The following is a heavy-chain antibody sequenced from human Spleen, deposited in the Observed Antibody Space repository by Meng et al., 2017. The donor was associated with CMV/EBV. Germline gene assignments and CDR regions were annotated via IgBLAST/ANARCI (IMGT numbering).Heavy chain of an antibody. V-gene: IGHV1-18*01. CDR3: ARDPGHNTISDLFAP. D-gene: IGHD1-14*01. Sequence: ASVKVFFKASGYTFTASGISWERQAPGQGLERMGWVGPYNGNTNYAQKFQGRVTITADTSTSIAYMGLRSLRSDDTAVYYCARDPGHNTISDLFAPWGQGTLVTVSS. CDR1: GYTFTASG. J-gene: IGHJ5*02. CDR2: VGPYNGNT.